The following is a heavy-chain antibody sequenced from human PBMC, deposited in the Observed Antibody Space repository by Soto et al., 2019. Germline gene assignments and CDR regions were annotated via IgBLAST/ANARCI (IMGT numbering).Heavy chain of an antibody. CDR3: ARRHGGSDYYYGMDV. CDR2: IYYSGST. Sequence: SETLSLTCTVSGGSISSGDYYWSWIRQPPGKGLEWIGYIYYSGSTSYNPSLESRVTLSIDTSKNQFSLMLRSAIAADTAIYYCARRHGGSDYYYGMDVWGQGTTVTVSS. V-gene: IGHV4-61*08. J-gene: IGHJ6*02. CDR1: GGSISSGDYY. D-gene: IGHD2-15*01.